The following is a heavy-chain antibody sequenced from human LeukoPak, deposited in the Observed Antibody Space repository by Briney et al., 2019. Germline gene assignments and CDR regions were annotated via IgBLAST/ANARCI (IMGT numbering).Heavy chain of an antibody. Sequence: KPSETLSLTCAVYGGSFSGYYWSWIRQPPGKGLEWIGEINHSGSTYYNPSLKSRVTMSVDTSKNQFSLKLSSVTAADTAVYYCARDRIVGATHPGYYYGMDVWGQGTTVTVSS. CDR3: ARDRIVGATHPGYYYGMDV. CDR1: GGSFSGYY. V-gene: IGHV4-34*09. D-gene: IGHD1-26*01. CDR2: INHSGST. J-gene: IGHJ6*02.